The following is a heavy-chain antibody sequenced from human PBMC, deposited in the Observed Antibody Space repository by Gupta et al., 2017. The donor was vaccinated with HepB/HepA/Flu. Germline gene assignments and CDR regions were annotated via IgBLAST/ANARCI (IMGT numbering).Heavy chain of an antibody. D-gene: IGHD3-3*01. J-gene: IGHJ4*01. CDR3: ERERRAPHPYDDCWSGYYTFDY. CDR2: IKQDGSEK. V-gene: IGHV3-7*01. Sequence: EVQLVESGGGLVQPGGSLRLSCAASGFTFSSYWMIWFRQAPGKGLEWVANIKQDGSEKYYVDSVKGRFTISRDNAKNSLYLQMNSLRAEDTAVYYCERERRAPHPYDDCWSGYYTFDYWGHGTLVTVSS. CDR1: GFTFSSYW.